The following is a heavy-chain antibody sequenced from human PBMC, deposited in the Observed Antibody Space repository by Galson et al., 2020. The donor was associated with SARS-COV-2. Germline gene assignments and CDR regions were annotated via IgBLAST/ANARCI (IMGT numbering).Heavy chain of an antibody. J-gene: IGHJ5*02. D-gene: IGHD4-17*01. CDR3: ARDLYGDYRGEFWFDP. CDR2: INPNSGGT. Sequence: ASVKVSCKASGYTFTGYYMHWVRQAPGQGLEWMGWINPNSGGTNYAQKFQGRVTMTMDTSISTAYMELSRLRSDDTAVYYCARDLYGDYRGEFWFDPWGQGTLVTVSS. CDR1: GYTFTGYY. V-gene: IGHV1-2*02.